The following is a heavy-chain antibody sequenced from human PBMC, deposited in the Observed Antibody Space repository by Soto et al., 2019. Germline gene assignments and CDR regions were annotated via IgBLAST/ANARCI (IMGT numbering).Heavy chain of an antibody. Sequence: SSETLSLTCAVSGYSIRSGYFWGWIRQPPGKGLEWIGSMYHSGITYYNLSLKSRVTISVDTSKNQLSLKLSSATAADTAVYYCARSMYSTSAQLYYGMDVWGQGTLVTVSS. CDR1: GYSIRSGYF. CDR2: MYHSGIT. V-gene: IGHV4-38-2*01. CDR3: ARSMYSTSAQLYYGMDV. D-gene: IGHD6-6*01. J-gene: IGHJ6*02.